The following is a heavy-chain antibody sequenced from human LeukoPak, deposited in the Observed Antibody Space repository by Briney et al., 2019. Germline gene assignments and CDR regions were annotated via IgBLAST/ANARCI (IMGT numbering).Heavy chain of an antibody. V-gene: IGHV3-11*03. CDR2: ISSISSYT. CDR1: GIPFSDYY. Sequence: PGGSLRLSCVVSGIPFSDYYMNWIRQAPGKGLEWISYISSISSYTDYADSVKGRFTISRDNAQNALFLQMNSLRVEDTAVYYCAAGTAADYWGQGTRVAVSS. CDR3: AAGTAADY. D-gene: IGHD6-13*01. J-gene: IGHJ4*02.